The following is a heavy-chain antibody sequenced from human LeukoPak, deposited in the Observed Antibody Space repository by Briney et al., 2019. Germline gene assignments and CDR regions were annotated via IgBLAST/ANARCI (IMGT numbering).Heavy chain of an antibody. CDR2: ISWDGGIT. CDR3: AKDSNTGGYSFGS. CDR1: GFTFHHYS. V-gene: IGHV3-43*01. D-gene: IGHD5-12*01. Sequence: GGSLRLSCAASGFTFHHYSMHWVRQPPGKGLEWVSLISWDGGITYYADSVRGRFTISRDNGKNSPSLEMNSLRTEDTALYYCAKDSNTGGYSFGSWGQGTLVTVTS. J-gene: IGHJ4*02.